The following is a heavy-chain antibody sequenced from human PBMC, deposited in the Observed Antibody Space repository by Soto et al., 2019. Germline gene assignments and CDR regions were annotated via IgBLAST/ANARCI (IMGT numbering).Heavy chain of an antibody. Sequence: GGSLRLSCAGSEFKLSDHYIDWVRQAPGTGLEWVGRSRDKPQGYSTAYAASVKGRFTTSRDESKNSAYLQMNSLKTEDTAVYYCVRATYFSDSSGYTRCLDYWGQGTLVTVSS. J-gene: IGHJ4*02. D-gene: IGHD3-22*01. CDR1: EFKLSDHY. CDR3: VRATYFSDSSGYTRCLDY. CDR2: SRDKPQGYST. V-gene: IGHV3-72*01.